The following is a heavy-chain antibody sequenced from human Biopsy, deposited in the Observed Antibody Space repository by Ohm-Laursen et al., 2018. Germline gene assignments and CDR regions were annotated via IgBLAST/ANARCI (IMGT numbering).Heavy chain of an antibody. J-gene: IGHJ4*02. D-gene: IGHD4-23*01. V-gene: IGHV4-59*01. CDR2: ISYTGYT. Sequence: SQTLSLTCAVSGGAIGSYYWSWIRQPPGKGLEWIGHISYTGYTSYNASLKSRVTISVDTSRNHFSLRLSSLTAADTAVYYCARGSNDFGGLYFPRWGQGTLLTVSS. CDR3: ARGSNDFGGLYFPR. CDR1: GGAIGSYY.